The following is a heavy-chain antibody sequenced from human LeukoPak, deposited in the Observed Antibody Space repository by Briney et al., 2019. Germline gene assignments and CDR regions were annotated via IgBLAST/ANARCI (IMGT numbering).Heavy chain of an antibody. CDR1: GYTFTGYY. CDR3: AREYRALAPYYYCYYMDV. D-gene: IGHD3-10*01. CDR2: INPNSGGT. V-gene: IGHV1-2*02. J-gene: IGHJ6*03. Sequence: ASVKVSCKASGYTFTGYYMHWVRQAPGQGLEWMGWINPNSGGTNYAQKFQGRVTMIRDTSISTAYMELSRLRSDDTAVYYCAREYRALAPYYYCYYMDVWGKGTTVTVSS.